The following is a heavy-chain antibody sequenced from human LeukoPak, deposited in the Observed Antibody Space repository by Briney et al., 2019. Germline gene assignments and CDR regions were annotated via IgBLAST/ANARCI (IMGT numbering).Heavy chain of an antibody. CDR3: ARGGDYVWGSYPPDGYYFDY. D-gene: IGHD3-16*02. J-gene: IGHJ4*02. Sequence: SETLSLTCAVSGGSISSGGYSWSWIRQPPGKGLEWIGYIYHSGSTYYNPSLKSRVTISVDRSKNQFSLKLSSVTAADTAVYYCARGGDYVWGSYPPDGYYFDYWGQGTPVTVSS. CDR2: IYHSGST. V-gene: IGHV4-30-2*01. CDR1: GGSISSGGYS.